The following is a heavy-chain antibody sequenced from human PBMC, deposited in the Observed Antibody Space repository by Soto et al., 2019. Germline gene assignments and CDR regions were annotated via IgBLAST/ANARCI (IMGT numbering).Heavy chain of an antibody. J-gene: IGHJ4*02. V-gene: IGHV3-43*01. CDR3: AKDGYHYFDY. CDR1: GFTFDDYT. Sequence: GGSLRLSCAASGFTFDDYTMHWVRQAPGKGLEWVSLISWDGGSTYYADSVKGRFTISRDNSKNSLYLQMNSLRTEDTALYYCAKDGYHYFDYWGQGXXVTXXS. CDR2: ISWDGGST. D-gene: IGHD5-12*01.